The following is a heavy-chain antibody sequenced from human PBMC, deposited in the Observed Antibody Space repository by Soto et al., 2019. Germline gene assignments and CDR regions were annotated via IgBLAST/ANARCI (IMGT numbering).Heavy chain of an antibody. J-gene: IGHJ3*01. CDR1: GGSISSYY. V-gene: IGHV4-59*01. Sequence: SETLSLTCTVSGGSISSYYWSWIRQPPGKGLEWIGYIYYSGSTNYNPSLKSRVTISVDTSKNQFSLKLSSVTAADTAVYYCARVWGVDFEFWGQGPMVNVS. CDR2: IYYSGST. D-gene: IGHD3-10*01. CDR3: ARVWGVDFEF.